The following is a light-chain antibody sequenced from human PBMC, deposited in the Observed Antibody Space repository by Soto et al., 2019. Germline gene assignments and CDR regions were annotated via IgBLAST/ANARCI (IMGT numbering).Light chain of an antibody. CDR2: EVS. V-gene: IGLV2-14*01. Sequence: QSALTQPASVSGSPGQSITISCTGTSSDVGGYNYVSWYQQHPGKAPKLMIYEVSNRPPGVSNRFSGSKSGNTASLTIAGLQDEDEADYYCSSYTSGSIDYVFGTGTKLTVL. CDR1: SSDVGGYNY. J-gene: IGLJ1*01. CDR3: SSYTSGSIDYV.